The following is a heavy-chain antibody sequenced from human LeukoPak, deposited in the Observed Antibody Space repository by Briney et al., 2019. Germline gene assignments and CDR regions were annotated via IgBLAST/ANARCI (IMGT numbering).Heavy chain of an antibody. Sequence: GGSLRLSCAASGFTFSRYWMHWVRQGPGKGLVWVSRINSDGSSTSYADSVKGRFTISRDNAKNTLCLQMNSLGAEDTAVYYCAREYSTGFDPWGQGTLVTVSS. CDR3: AREYSTGFDP. D-gene: IGHD2-15*01. J-gene: IGHJ5*02. CDR1: GFTFSRYW. CDR2: INSDGSST. V-gene: IGHV3-74*01.